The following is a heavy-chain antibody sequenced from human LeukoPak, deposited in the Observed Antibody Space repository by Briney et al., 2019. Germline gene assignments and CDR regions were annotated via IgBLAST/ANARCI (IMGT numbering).Heavy chain of an antibody. CDR2: IDYSGSP. CDR3: AGQYPPDYHCDG. J-gene: IGHJ4*02. Sequence: TSQTLSLTCSVSGASISSYYWSWIRQPPGKGLEWIGYIDYSGSPNYNPSLKSRVTISVDTSKNQFSLKLSSVTAADTAVYFCAGQYPPDYHCDGWGRGTLVTVSS. CDR1: GASISSYY. V-gene: IGHV4-59*08. D-gene: IGHD4-11*01.